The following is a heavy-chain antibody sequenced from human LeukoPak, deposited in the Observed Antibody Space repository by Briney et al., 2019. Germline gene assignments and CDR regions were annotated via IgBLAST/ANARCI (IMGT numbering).Heavy chain of an antibody. Sequence: ASVKVSCKASGYTFTSYAMNWVRQAPGQGLEWMGWINTNTGNPTYAQGFTGRFVFSLDTSVSTAYLQISSLKAEDTAVYYCARGRKSAYYYDNERSGGDYWGQGTLVTVSS. CDR1: GYTFTSYA. J-gene: IGHJ4*02. CDR2: INTNTGNP. V-gene: IGHV7-4-1*02. D-gene: IGHD3-22*01. CDR3: ARGRKSAYYYDNERSGGDY.